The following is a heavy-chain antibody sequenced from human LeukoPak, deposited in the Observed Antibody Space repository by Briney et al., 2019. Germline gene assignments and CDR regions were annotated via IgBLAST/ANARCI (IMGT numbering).Heavy chain of an antibody. J-gene: IGHJ4*02. Sequence: GGSLRLSCAASGFTFSSYGMHWVRQAPGKGLEWVAFIRYDGSNKYYADSVKGRFTISRGNSKNTLYLQMNSLRAEDTAVYYCAKEEGFGDPTDYWGQGTLVTVSS. CDR2: IRYDGSNK. V-gene: IGHV3-30*02. CDR1: GFTFSSYG. D-gene: IGHD3-10*01. CDR3: AKEEGFGDPTDY.